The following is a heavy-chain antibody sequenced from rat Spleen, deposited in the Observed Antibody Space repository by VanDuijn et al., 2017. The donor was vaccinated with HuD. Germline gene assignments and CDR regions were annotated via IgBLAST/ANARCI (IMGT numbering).Heavy chain of an antibody. V-gene: IGHV5-29*01. J-gene: IGHJ1*01. CDR2: ISYDGSHT. Sequence: EVQLVESGGGLEQPGRSLKLSCAASGFTFSNYGMAWVRQAPTKGLEWVAPISYDGSHTYYRDSVKGRVTISRENAKSTLYLQMDSLRSEDTATYYCSRRTRVSHWYFDFWGPGTMVTVSS. CDR1: GFTFSNYG. CDR3: SRRTRVSHWYFDF. D-gene: IGHD1-4*01.